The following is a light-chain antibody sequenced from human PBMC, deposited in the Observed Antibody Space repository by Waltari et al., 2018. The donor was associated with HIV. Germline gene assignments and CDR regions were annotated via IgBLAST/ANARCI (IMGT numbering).Light chain of an antibody. Sequence: QSALTQPRSVSGSPGQSVTMSCSGTSSDVGGYTYVSWYQQHPGKAPNLLIYDVNKRPSGVSDRFSGSKSGNTASLTISGLQVEDEADYYCCSYAGSYTYVVLGGGTKLTVL. CDR2: DVN. CDR3: CSYAGSYTYVV. CDR1: SSDVGGYTY. J-gene: IGLJ2*01. V-gene: IGLV2-11*01.